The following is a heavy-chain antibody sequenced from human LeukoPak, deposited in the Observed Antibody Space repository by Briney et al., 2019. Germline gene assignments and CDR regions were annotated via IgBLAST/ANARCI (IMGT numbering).Heavy chain of an antibody. J-gene: IGHJ4*02. V-gene: IGHV1-24*01. CDR3: ATVWSGYHPSDY. CDR2: FDPEDGET. D-gene: IGHD3-3*01. CDR1: GYTLTELS. Sequence: GASVKVSCKVSGYTLTELSMHWVRQAPGKGLEWMGGFDPEDGETIYAQKFQGRVTMTEDTSTDTAYMELSSLRSEDTAVYYCATVWSGYHPSDYWGQGTLVTVSS.